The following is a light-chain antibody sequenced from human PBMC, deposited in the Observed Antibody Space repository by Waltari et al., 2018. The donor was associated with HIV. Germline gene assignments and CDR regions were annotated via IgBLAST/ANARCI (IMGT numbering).Light chain of an antibody. CDR3: MSYAGGETYV. Sequence: QSALTPPPSASGSPGQSVTLSCTRTSSDVGNYNYVSWYQQHPGKAPKLMIYDVSKRPSGVPDRFSGSKSGTTAPLTVSGLQAEDEADYYCMSYAGGETYVFGSGTKVTVL. CDR2: DVS. CDR1: SSDVGNYNY. J-gene: IGLJ1*01. V-gene: IGLV2-8*01.